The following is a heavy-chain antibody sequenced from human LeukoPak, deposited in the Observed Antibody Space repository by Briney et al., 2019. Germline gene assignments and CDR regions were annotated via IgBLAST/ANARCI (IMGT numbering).Heavy chain of an antibody. CDR2: MNPNSGNT. D-gene: IGHD3-10*01. V-gene: IGHV1-8*01. Sequence: ASVKVSCTASGYTFTSYDINWVRQATGQGLEWMGWMNPNSGNTGYAQKFQGRVTMTRNTSISTAYMELSSLRSEDTAVYYCARSSSFRGVPFDYWGQGTLVTVSS. J-gene: IGHJ4*02. CDR3: ARSSSFRGVPFDY. CDR1: GYTFTSYD.